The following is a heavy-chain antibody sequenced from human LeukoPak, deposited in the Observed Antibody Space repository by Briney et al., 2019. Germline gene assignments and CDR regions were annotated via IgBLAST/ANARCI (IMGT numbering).Heavy chain of an antibody. J-gene: IGHJ6*02. Sequence: ASVTVSFKASGYTFTVYYMHWVRQAPGQGLEWMGWINPNSGSTNYAQKFQGRVTMTRDTSISTAYMELSRLRSDDTAVYYCARDTNVYDILTGYYFSGMDVWGQGTTVTVSS. D-gene: IGHD3-9*01. V-gene: IGHV1-2*02. CDR2: INPNSGST. CDR1: GYTFTVYY. CDR3: ARDTNVYDILTGYYFSGMDV.